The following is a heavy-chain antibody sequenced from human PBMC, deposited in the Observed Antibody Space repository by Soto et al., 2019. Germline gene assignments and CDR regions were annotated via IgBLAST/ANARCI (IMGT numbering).Heavy chain of an antibody. CDR2: VNPIVRMS. Sequence: QVQLVQSGAEVKRPGSSVKVSCKASGDTFNFYSINWVRQAPGLGLEWMGRVNPIVRMSNDAQKFQGRVTMTADKSTSTAYMELSSLRSEDTAIYYCASSYGSGYRAFDYWGQGALVTVSS. J-gene: IGHJ4*02. CDR1: GDTFNFYS. CDR3: ASSYGSGYRAFDY. V-gene: IGHV1-69*02. D-gene: IGHD3-10*01.